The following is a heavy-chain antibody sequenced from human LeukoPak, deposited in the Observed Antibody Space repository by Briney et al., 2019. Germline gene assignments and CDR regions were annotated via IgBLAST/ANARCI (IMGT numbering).Heavy chain of an antibody. CDR1: GYIFTSYW. CDR2: IYPGDSDT. D-gene: IGHD4-23*01. V-gene: IGHV5-51*01. Sequence: GESLKISCKGSGYIFTSYWIGWVRQMPGKGLEWMGIIYPGDSDTRYSPSFQGQVTISADKSISTAYLQWSSLKASDTALYYCARRPPEYGGLHYYGMDVWGQGTTVTVSS. CDR3: ARRPPEYGGLHYYGMDV. J-gene: IGHJ6*02.